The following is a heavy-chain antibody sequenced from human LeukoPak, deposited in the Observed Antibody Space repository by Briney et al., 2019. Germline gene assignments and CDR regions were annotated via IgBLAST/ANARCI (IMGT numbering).Heavy chain of an antibody. D-gene: IGHD1-26*01. V-gene: IGHV4-39*01. CDR3: ARLGSGSYYSWFDP. J-gene: IGHJ5*02. Sequence: SETLSLTCTVSGGSISSSSYYWGWIRQPPGKGLEWIGSIYYSGSTYYNPSLKSRVTISVDTSKNQFSLKLSSVTAADTAVYYCARLGSGSYYSWFDPWGQGTLVTVSS. CDR1: GGSISSSSYY. CDR2: IYYSGST.